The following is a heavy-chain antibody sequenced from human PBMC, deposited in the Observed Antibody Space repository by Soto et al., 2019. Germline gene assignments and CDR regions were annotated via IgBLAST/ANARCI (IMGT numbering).Heavy chain of an antibody. CDR1: GFTFSSYS. CDR3: ASGPNSSGYSYGC. CDR2: ISSSSSYI. Sequence: EVQLVESGGGLVKPGGSLRLSCAASGFTFSSYSMNWVRQAPGKGLEWVSSISSSSSYIYYADSVKGRFTISRDNAKKSLYLQMNSRRDEDTAVYYCASGPNSSGYSYGCRGQGTRVTVSS. J-gene: IGHJ4*02. V-gene: IGHV3-21*01. D-gene: IGHD3-22*01.